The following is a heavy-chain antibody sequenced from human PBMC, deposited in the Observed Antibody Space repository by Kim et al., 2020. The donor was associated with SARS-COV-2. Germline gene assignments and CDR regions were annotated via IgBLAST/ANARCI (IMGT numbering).Heavy chain of an antibody. Sequence: GGSLRLSCAASGFTFSNAWMSWVRQAPGKGLEWVGRIKSKTDGGTTDYAAPVKGRFTISGDDSKNTLYLQMNSLKTEDTAVYYCTTDRYYDSSGFARRLGYWGQGTLVTVSS. CDR2: IKSKTDGGTT. CDR3: TTDRYYDSSGFARRLGY. V-gene: IGHV3-15*01. J-gene: IGHJ4*02. CDR1: GFTFSNAW. D-gene: IGHD3-22*01.